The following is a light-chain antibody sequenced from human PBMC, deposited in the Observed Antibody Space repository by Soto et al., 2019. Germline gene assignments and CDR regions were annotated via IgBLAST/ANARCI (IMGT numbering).Light chain of an antibody. J-gene: IGKJ2*01. CDR2: KAS. CDR1: RSISSW. Sequence: DIQMTQSPSTLSASVGDRVTITCRASRSISSWLAWYQQKPGKAPKLLIYKASSLESGVPSRFSGSESGTEFTLTISSLQPDDFATYYCQQYNSYSPYTFGQGTKLEIK. V-gene: IGKV1-5*03. CDR3: QQYNSYSPYT.